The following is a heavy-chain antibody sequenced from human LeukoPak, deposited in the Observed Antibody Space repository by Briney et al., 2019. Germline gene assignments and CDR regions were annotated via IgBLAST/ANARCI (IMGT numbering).Heavy chain of an antibody. CDR1: GFTFSDYW. V-gene: IGHV3-74*03. D-gene: IGHD3-22*01. CDR3: AGESYYDSSGYSDAFDI. Sequence: GGSLRLSCAASGFTFSDYWMHWVRQAPGKGLVWVSRINSVGSSTTYADSVKGRFTISRDNAKNTLYLQMNSLRAEDTAVYYCAGESYYDSSGYSDAFDIWGQGTMVTVSS. J-gene: IGHJ3*02. CDR2: INSVGSST.